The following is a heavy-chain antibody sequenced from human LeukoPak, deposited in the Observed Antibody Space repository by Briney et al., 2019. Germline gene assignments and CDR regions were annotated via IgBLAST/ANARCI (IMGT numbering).Heavy chain of an antibody. J-gene: IGHJ5*02. CDR1: GYTFTSYA. D-gene: IGHD3-22*01. Sequence: ASVKVSCKASGYTFTSYATHWVRQAPGQRLEWMGWINAGNGNTKYSQKFQGRVTITRDTSASTAYMELSSLRSEDTAVYYCARDYYDSSGYYNWFDPWGQGTLVTVSS. CDR2: INAGNGNT. CDR3: ARDYYDSSGYYNWFDP. V-gene: IGHV1-3*01.